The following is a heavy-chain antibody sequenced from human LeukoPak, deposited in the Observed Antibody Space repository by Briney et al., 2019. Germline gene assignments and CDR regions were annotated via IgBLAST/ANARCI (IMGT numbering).Heavy chain of an antibody. Sequence: ASVKVSCKASGYTFTSYAMNWVRQAPGQGLEWMGWINTNTGNPTYAQGFTERFVFSLDTSVSTAYLQISSLEAEDTAVYYCARGEPYYYDSSGYWTYWGQGTLVTVSS. CDR1: GYTFTSYA. V-gene: IGHV7-4-1*02. CDR3: ARGEPYYYDSSGYWTY. J-gene: IGHJ4*02. D-gene: IGHD3-22*01. CDR2: INTNTGNP.